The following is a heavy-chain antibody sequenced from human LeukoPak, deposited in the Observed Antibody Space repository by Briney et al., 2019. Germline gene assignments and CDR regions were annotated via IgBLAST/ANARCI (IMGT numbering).Heavy chain of an antibody. CDR1: GYTFTGYY. V-gene: IGHV1-2*02. Sequence: ASVRVSCKASGYTFTGYYMHWVRQAPGQGLEWMGWINPNSGGTNYAQTFQGRVTMTRDTSISTAYMELSRLRSDDTAVYYCARGRDGYNYVYWGQGTLVTVSS. CDR2: INPNSGGT. J-gene: IGHJ4*02. D-gene: IGHD5-24*01. CDR3: ARGRDGYNYVY.